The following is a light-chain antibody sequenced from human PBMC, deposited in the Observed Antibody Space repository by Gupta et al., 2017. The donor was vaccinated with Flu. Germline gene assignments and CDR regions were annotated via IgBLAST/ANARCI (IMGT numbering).Light chain of an antibody. Sequence: SYVLTQPPSVSVAPGQPARITGGGNYIERNNVHWYQQKPGQAPVLVVYDDSDRPSGIPERFSGSTSGSTATLTISRVEAGDEADYFCQVWDSSGDQGWVFGGGTKLTVL. CDR2: DDS. V-gene: IGLV3-21*02. J-gene: IGLJ3*02. CDR3: QVWDSSGDQGWV. CDR1: YIERNN.